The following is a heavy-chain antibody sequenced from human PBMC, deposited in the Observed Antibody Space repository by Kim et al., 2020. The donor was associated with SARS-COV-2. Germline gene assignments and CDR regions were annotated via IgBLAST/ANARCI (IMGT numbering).Heavy chain of an antibody. J-gene: IGHJ6*02. V-gene: IGHV3-9*01. CDR2: GSI. CDR3: AKDSYYGMDV. Sequence: GSIGYADSVKGRFTISRDNAKNSLYLQMNSLRAEDTALYYCAKDSYYGMDVWGQGTTVTVSS.